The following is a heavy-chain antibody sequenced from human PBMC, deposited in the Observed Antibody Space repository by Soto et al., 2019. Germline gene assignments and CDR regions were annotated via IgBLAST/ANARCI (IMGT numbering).Heavy chain of an antibody. CDR3: ASSPTAVGGKTYYFDY. CDR1: GFTFSSYA. Sequence: PGVSLRLSCAASGFTFSSYAMSWVRQAPGKGLEWVSAISGSGGSTYYADSVKGRFTISRDNSKHTLYVQMNGLRVEDTAVYYCASSPTAVGGKTYYFDYWGQGALVTVSS. J-gene: IGHJ4*02. D-gene: IGHD6-19*01. V-gene: IGHV3-23*01. CDR2: ISGSGGST.